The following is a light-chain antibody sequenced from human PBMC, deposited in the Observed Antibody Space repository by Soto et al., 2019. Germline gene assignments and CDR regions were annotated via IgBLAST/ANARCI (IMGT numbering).Light chain of an antibody. Sequence: DIQMTQSPSAVSASVGDRVTITCRASRSISSWLAWYQQKPGKAPNLLIYAASSLETGVPSRFSGSGSGTEFTLTISSLQPDDFATYYCQQYNSYWTFGQGTKVDIK. CDR1: RSISSW. CDR3: QQYNSYWT. J-gene: IGKJ1*01. V-gene: IGKV1-5*01. CDR2: AAS.